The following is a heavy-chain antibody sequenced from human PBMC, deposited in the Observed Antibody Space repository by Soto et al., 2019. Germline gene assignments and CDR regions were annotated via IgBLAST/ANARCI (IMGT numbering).Heavy chain of an antibody. CDR3: ARAVGFGCTSSSCLNYYYYGIDV. D-gene: IGHD2-2*01. CDR1: GRSISGGGDS. V-gene: IGHV4-30-2*01. J-gene: IGHJ6*02. Sequence: TLSLTCAVSGRSISGGGDSWSWIRQPPGKGLEWIGFIYYSGSTYYNPSLKSRVTISLDRSKNQFSLKLNAVTAADTAVHYCARAVGFGCTSSSCLNYYYYGIDVWGQGTTVTVSS. CDR2: IYYSGST.